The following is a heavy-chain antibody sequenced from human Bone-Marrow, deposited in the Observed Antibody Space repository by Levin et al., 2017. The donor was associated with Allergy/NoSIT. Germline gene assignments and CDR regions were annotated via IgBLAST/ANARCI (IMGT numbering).Heavy chain of an antibody. D-gene: IGHD4-11*01. V-gene: IGHV4-39*01. J-gene: IGHJ6*02. CDR3: ARLNYSDSLNFYGMDV. CDR2: INYSGTT. Sequence: PGKGLEWIGSINYSGTTYHNPSLKSRLTVSGDTSKNQFSLRLTSVTAADTGVYYCARLNYSDSLNFYGMDVWGQGTTVTVS.